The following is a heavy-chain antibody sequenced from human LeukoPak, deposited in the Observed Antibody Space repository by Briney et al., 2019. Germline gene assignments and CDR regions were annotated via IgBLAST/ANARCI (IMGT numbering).Heavy chain of an antibody. D-gene: IGHD3-16*02. CDR2: IKQDGSEK. CDR1: GFTFSSYA. V-gene: IGHV3-7*01. J-gene: IGHJ4*02. Sequence: GGSLRLSCAASGFTFSSYAMSWVRQAPGKGLEWVANIKQDGSEKYYVDSVKGRFTISRDNAKNSLYLQMNSLRAEDTAVYYCARDLYDYVWGSYPLWYFDYWGQGTLVTVSS. CDR3: ARDLYDYVWGSYPLWYFDY.